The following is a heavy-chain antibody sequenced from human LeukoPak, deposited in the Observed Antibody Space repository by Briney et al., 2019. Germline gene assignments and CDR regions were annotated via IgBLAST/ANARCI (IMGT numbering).Heavy chain of an antibody. Sequence: PSETLSLTCTVSGGSISSYYWSWIRQPPGKGLEWIGDIYYSGSTNYNPSLKSRVTISVDTSKNQFSLKLSSVTAADTAVYYCARHGSSWYEKDYFDYWGQGTLVTVSS. J-gene: IGHJ4*02. D-gene: IGHD6-13*01. CDR3: ARHGSSWYEKDYFDY. CDR1: GGSISSYY. CDR2: IYYSGST. V-gene: IGHV4-59*08.